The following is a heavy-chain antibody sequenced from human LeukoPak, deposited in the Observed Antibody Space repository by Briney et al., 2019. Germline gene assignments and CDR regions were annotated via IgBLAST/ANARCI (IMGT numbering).Heavy chain of an antibody. J-gene: IGHJ4*02. Sequence: QTGGSLRLSCVTSGFNFSDSRMTWVRQAPGKGLQWVANVNRDGTEKHFLDSVEGRFTISRDNAKNSLYLQINSLRAEDTAVYYCARGLYCGGGTCRYFDYWGQGTLVTVSS. D-gene: IGHD2-21*01. CDR2: VNRDGTEK. CDR1: GFNFSDSR. V-gene: IGHV3-7*04. CDR3: ARGLYCGGGTCRYFDY.